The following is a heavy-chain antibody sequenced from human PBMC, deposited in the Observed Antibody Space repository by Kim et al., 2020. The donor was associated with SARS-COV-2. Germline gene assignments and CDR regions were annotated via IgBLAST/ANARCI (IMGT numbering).Heavy chain of an antibody. Sequence: PSLKSRVTISVDTSKNQFSLKLSSVTAADTAVYYCARARFRIQLWNYFDYWGQGTLVTVSS. J-gene: IGHJ4*02. CDR3: ARARFRIQLWNYFDY. V-gene: IGHV4-39*07. D-gene: IGHD5-18*01.